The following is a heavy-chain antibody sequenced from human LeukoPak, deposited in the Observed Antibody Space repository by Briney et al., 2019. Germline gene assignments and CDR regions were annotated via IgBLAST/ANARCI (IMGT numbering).Heavy chain of an antibody. D-gene: IGHD3-10*01. V-gene: IGHV4-39*07. CDR2: IYYSGST. Sequence: SETLSLTCTVSGGSISSSSYYWGWIRQPPGKGLEWIGSIYYSGSTYYNPSLKSRVTISVDTSKNQFSLKLSSVTAADTAVYYCARDNYGSGSYYNRNWFDPWGQGTLVTVSS. CDR3: ARDNYGSGSYYNRNWFDP. J-gene: IGHJ5*02. CDR1: GGSISSSSYY.